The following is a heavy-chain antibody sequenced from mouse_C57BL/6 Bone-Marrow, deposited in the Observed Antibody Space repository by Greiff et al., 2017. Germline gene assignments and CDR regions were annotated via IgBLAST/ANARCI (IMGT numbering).Heavy chain of an antibody. CDR3: ARYPYDYEGY. CDR1: GYTFTSYW. D-gene: IGHD2-4*01. V-gene: IGHV1-55*01. J-gene: IGHJ2*01. CDR2: IYPGSGST. Sequence: QVQLQQPGAELVKPGASVKMSCKASGYTFTSYWITWVKQRPGQGLEWIGDIYPGSGSTNYNEKFKSKATLTVDKSSSTAYMQLSSLTSEDSAVYYCARYPYDYEGYWGQGTTLTVSS.